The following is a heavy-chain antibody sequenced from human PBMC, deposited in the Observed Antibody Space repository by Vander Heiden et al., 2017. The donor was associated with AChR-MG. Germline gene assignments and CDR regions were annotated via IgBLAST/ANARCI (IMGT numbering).Heavy chain of an antibody. Sequence: QVQLVQSGAEVKKPGSSVKVSCKACGGTFSSYAIRWVRQAAGQGLEGMGGIIPILGTAKYAQKFQGRVTITADKSTSTAYMELSSLRSEDTAVYYCARAWGVGAKQPRGFDYWGQGTLVTVSS. V-gene: IGHV1-69*06. D-gene: IGHD1-26*01. CDR1: GGTFSSYA. J-gene: IGHJ4*02. CDR3: ARAWGVGAKQPRGFDY. CDR2: IIPILGTA.